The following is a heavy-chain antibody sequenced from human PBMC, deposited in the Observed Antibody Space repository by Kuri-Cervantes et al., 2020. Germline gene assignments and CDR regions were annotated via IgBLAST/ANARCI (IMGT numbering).Heavy chain of an antibody. CDR1: GGSFSSYV. D-gene: IGHD4-17*01. Sequence: ASVKVSCKASGGSFSSYVISWVRQAPGQGLEWMGWISAYNGNTNYAQKLQGRVTMTTDTSTSTAYMELSSLRSEDTAVYYCARGDLRDYYYYYMDVWGKGTTVTVSS. CDR3: ARGDLRDYYYYYMDV. J-gene: IGHJ6*03. V-gene: IGHV1-18*01. CDR2: ISAYNGNT.